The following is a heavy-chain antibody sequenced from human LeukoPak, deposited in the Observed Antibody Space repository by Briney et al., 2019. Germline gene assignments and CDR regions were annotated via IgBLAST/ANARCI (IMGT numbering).Heavy chain of an antibody. CDR1: GGSVSSYY. CDR2: ISYTGST. J-gene: IGHJ4*02. V-gene: IGHV4-59*08. Sequence: PSETLSLTCTVSGGSVSSYYWSWIRQPPGKGLGWIGFISYTGSTNYNPSLKSRVTISVDTSKNQFSLKLSSVTAADTAVYYCARHKATTIGWPSDYWGQGILVTVSS. D-gene: IGHD5-12*01. CDR3: ARHKATTIGWPSDY.